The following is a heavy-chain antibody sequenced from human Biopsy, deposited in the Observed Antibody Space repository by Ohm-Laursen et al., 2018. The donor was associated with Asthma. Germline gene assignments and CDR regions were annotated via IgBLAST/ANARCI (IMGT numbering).Heavy chain of an antibody. Sequence: GATVKISCKASGGTFSRYAISWVRQAPGQGLEWMGGIIPVFGTSNYAQKFQGRVTFTADGSTSSAYMKLSSLTSEDSAVYYCAREVSTVDYGYYYFAMDVWGQGTTVTVSS. CDR3: AREVSTVDYGYYYFAMDV. V-gene: IGHV1-69*13. D-gene: IGHD4-17*01. CDR1: GGTFSRYA. J-gene: IGHJ6*02. CDR2: IIPVFGTS.